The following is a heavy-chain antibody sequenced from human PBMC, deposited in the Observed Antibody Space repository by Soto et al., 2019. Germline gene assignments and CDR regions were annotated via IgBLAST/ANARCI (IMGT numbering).Heavy chain of an antibody. CDR1: VYTFTSYD. V-gene: IGHV1-8*01. J-gene: IGHJ4*02. D-gene: IGHD1-1*01. Sequence: GXSVKVSCKASVYTFTSYDIYWVRQATGQGLEWMGWMNPNTGNSGYAQKFQGRVTMTSDTSISTAHMELSSLRSEDTAVYYCARRAETNGWNGFGADKYYFDFWGQETLVTV. CDR3: ARRAETNGWNGFGADKYYFDF. CDR2: MNPNTGNS.